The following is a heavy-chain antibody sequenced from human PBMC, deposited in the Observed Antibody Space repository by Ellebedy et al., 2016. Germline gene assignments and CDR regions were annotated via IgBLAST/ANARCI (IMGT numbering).Heavy chain of an antibody. V-gene: IGHV3-30-3*01. D-gene: IGHD3-22*01. CDR2: ISYDGSNK. CDR1: GFTFTSYP. J-gene: IGHJ1*01. CDR3: ARDRAPYYYDSSGYYSFQH. Sequence: GESLKISXAASGFTFTSYPMHWVRQAPGKGLEWVALISYDGSNKYYADSVKGRFTISRDTSKNTLYLQMNSLRAEDTAVYYCARDRAPYYYDSSGYYSFQHWGQGTLVTVSS.